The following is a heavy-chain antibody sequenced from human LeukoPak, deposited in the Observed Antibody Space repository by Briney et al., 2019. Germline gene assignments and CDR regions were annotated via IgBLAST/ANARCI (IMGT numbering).Heavy chain of an antibody. J-gene: IGHJ5*02. CDR2: IIPIFGTA. CDR3: ARIQGAYGSGSLRGGPHDP. CDR1: GGTFSSYA. D-gene: IGHD3-10*01. Sequence: ASVKVSCKASGGTFSSYAISWVRQDPGQGLEWMGGIIPIFGTANYAQKFQGRVTITADESTSTAYMELSSLRSEDTAVYYCARIQGAYGSGSLRGGPHDPWGQGTLVTVSS. V-gene: IGHV1-69*01.